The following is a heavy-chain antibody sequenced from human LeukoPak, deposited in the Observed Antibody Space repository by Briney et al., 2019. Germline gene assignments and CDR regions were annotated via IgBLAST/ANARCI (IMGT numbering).Heavy chain of an antibody. V-gene: IGHV3-30*04. CDR1: GFTFNIYS. Sequence: PGGSLRLPCAASGFTFNIYSMYWVRQAPGKGLEWVASMSSDASSEYYADSVKGRFTISRDNSKNMLYLQINSLRAEDTAVYHCARKKMAAAGKGAFDYWGQGTLVTVSS. J-gene: IGHJ4*02. D-gene: IGHD6-13*01. CDR3: ARKKMAAAGKGAFDY. CDR2: MSSDASSE.